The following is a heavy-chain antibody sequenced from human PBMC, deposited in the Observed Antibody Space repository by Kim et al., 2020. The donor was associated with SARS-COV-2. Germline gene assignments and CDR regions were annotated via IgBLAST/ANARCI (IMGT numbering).Heavy chain of an antibody. CDR2: IYRDGTT. CDR1: GFTVSSSY. CDR3: ARNWGYGDHDAFDI. J-gene: IGHJ3*02. V-gene: IGHV3-53*01. D-gene: IGHD4-17*01. Sequence: GGSLRLSCAASGFTVSSSYMTWVRQAPGKGLEWLSFIYRDGTTYYADSVKGRFTISRDNSQNTLYLQMHSLRADDTAVYYCARNWGYGDHDAFDIWGQGTMVNVSS.